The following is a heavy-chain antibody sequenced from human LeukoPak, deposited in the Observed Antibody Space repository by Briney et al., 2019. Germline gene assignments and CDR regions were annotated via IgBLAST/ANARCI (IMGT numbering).Heavy chain of an antibody. CDR2: IYHSGST. J-gene: IGHJ5*02. CDR1: GGSLKSYY. D-gene: IGHD3-10*01. CDR3: AREYYYGSGSHHRWFDP. Sequence: SETLSLTCSVSGGSLKSYYWNWIRQPPGKGLEWIGYIYHSGSTNYNPSLKSRVTISVDTSKNQFSLKLSSVTAADTAVYYCAREYYYGSGSHHRWFDPWGQGTLVTVSS. V-gene: IGHV4-59*01.